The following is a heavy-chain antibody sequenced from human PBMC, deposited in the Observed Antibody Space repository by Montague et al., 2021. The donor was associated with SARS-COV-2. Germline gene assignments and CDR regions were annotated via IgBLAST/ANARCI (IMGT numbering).Heavy chain of an antibody. Sequence: SETLSLTCSVDGGSSKLCNYNWSCHPPGKGLELKGERSVNCSANNYQSLKTRGSISMYTAKNKFSLTLSSVSVADTAMYHCSRGQEVYAINGDLNYWGQGTLVTVSS. J-gene: IGHJ4*02. CDR3: SRGQEVYAINGDLNY. V-gene: IGHV4-34*04. CDR2: RSVNCSA. D-gene: IGHD2-8*01. CDR1: GGSSKLCN.